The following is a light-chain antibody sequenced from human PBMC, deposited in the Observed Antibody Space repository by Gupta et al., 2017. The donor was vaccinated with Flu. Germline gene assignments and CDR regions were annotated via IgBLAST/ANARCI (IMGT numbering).Light chain of an antibody. CDR2: RAS. Sequence: GDRVTITCRASETVNGWLAWYQQRPGKAPKLLIYRASTLETGVPSRFSGSRSTTEFTLTISNLQPEDSATYYCQHYNSSPWTFGQGTSVEIK. CDR1: ETVNGW. CDR3: QHYNSSPWT. J-gene: IGKJ1*01. V-gene: IGKV1-5*03.